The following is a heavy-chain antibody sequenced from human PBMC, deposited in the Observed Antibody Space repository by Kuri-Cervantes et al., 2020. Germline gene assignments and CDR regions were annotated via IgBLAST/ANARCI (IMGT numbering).Heavy chain of an antibody. Sequence: SETLSLTCTVSGGSISSYYWSWIRQPPGKGLEWIGYIYYSGSTNYNPSLKSRVTISVDTSKNQFSLKLSSVTAADTAVYYCARWDDFWSGLSQGALGDYYYMDVWGKGTTVTVSS. J-gene: IGHJ6*03. D-gene: IGHD3-3*01. CDR2: IYYSGST. CDR3: ARWDDFWSGLSQGALGDYYYMDV. V-gene: IGHV4-59*01. CDR1: GGSISSYY.